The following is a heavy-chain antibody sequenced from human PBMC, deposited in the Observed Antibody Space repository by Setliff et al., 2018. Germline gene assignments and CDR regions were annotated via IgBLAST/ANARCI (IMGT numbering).Heavy chain of an antibody. D-gene: IGHD3-22*01. CDR1: GGSISSSSYY. CDR2: IYYSGST. Sequence: SETLSLTCTASGGSISSSSYYWGWIRQPPGKGLEWIGSIYYSGSTYYNPSLKSRVTISVDTSKNQFSLKLSSVTAADTAVYYCARDYYDSSGYYYFATSRYNWFDPWGQGTLVTVSS. J-gene: IGHJ5*02. CDR3: ARDYYDSSGYYYFATSRYNWFDP. V-gene: IGHV4-39*07.